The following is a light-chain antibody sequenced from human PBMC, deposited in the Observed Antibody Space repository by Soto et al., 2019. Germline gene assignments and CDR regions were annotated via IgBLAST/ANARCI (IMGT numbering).Light chain of an antibody. CDR3: SSYTSSSTLV. V-gene: IGLV2-14*01. CDR1: SSDVGAYNY. CDR2: EVN. J-gene: IGLJ2*01. Sequence: QSALTQPASVSGSPGQSITISCTGTSSDVGAYNYVSWYQQHPGKAPKLMIFEVNNRPSGVSNRFSGSKSGNTASLAISGLQAEDEADYYCSSYTSSSTLVLGGGTKVTVL.